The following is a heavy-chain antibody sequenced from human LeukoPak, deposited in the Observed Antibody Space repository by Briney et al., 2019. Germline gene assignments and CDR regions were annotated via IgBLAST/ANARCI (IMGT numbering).Heavy chain of an antibody. V-gene: IGHV7-4-1*02. J-gene: IGHJ1*01. CDR1: GYTFTSYA. CDR3: ARETGYSSTWFLHH. Sequence: GASVKVSCKASGYTFTSYAMNWVRQAPGQGLEWMGWINTNTGNPTYAQGFTGRSVFSLDTSVSTAYLQINSLKAEDTAVYYCARETGYSSTWFLHHWGQGTLVTVSS. CDR2: INTNTGNP. D-gene: IGHD6-13*01.